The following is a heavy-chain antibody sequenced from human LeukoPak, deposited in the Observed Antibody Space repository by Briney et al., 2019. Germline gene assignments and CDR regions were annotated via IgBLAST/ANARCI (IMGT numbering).Heavy chain of an antibody. J-gene: IGHJ4*02. CDR1: GGSISSSSYY. Sequence: SETLSLTCTVSGGSISSSSYYWGWIRQPPGKGLEWIGSIYYSGSTYYNPSLKSRVTISVDTSKNQFSLKLSSVTAADTAVYYCARIYSSGWYYFDYWGQGTLVTVSS. CDR3: ARIYSSGWYYFDY. CDR2: IYYSGST. V-gene: IGHV4-39*07. D-gene: IGHD6-19*01.